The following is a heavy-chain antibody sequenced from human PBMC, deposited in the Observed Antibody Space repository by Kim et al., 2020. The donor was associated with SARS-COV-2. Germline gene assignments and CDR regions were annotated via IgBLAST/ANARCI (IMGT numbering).Heavy chain of an antibody. V-gene: IGHV3-48*03. Sequence: YVDSMKGRLSISRDEAKNSLYLQISSVRVVDTAVYYCQGWSEGARGALDIWGQGTTLTVSP. J-gene: IGHJ3*02. CDR3: QGWSEGARGALDI. D-gene: IGHD3-16*01.